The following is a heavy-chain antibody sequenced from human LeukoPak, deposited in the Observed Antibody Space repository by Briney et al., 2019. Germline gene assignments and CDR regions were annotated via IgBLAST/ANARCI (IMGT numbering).Heavy chain of an antibody. V-gene: IGHV4-59*01. J-gene: IGHJ5*02. Sequence: PSETLSLTCTVSGGSISSYYWSWIRQPPGKGLEWIGYIYYSGSTNYNPSLKSRVTISVDTSKNQFSLKLSSVTAADTAVYYCARGHCSSTSCYGRGWFDPWGQGTLVTVSS. CDR3: ARGHCSSTSCYGRGWFDP. CDR1: GGSISSYY. CDR2: IYYSGST. D-gene: IGHD2-2*01.